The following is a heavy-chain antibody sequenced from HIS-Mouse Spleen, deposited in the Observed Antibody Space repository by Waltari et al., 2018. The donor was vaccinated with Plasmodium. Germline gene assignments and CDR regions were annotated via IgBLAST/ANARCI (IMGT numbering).Heavy chain of an antibody. D-gene: IGHD3-22*01. CDR1: GFTFSSYG. CDR3: ARDGHYYDSSGYFPTGFFDY. CDR2: IWYDGSNK. V-gene: IGHV3-33*01. J-gene: IGHJ4*02. Sequence: QVQLVESGGGVVQPGRSLRLSCAASGFTFSSYGMHWVRQAPGTGLEWVAVIWYDGSNKYYADSVKGRFTISRDNSKNTLYLQMNSLRAEDTAVYYCARDGHYYDSSGYFPTGFFDYWGQGTLVTVSS.